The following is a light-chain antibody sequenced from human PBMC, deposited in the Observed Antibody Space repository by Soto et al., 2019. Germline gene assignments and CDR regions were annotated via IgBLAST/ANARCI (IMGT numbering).Light chain of an antibody. J-gene: IGKJ2*01. Sequence: DIQLSQSPSALSASVGDRVTITCRASQGISNYLAWYQQKPGKAPKLLIYAASTLQSGVPSRFSGSGSGTDFTLTIASLQPEDVATYFCQKSNSAPVPFGQGTKLEI. CDR1: QGISNY. V-gene: IGKV1-27*01. CDR2: AAS. CDR3: QKSNSAPVP.